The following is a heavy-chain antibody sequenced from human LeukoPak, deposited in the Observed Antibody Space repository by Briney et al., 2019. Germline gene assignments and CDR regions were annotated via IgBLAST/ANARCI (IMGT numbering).Heavy chain of an antibody. D-gene: IGHD6-13*01. J-gene: IGHJ6*02. Sequence: ASVKVSCKASGYTFTSYYMHWVRQAPGQGLEWMGIINPSGGSTSYAQKFQGRVTMTRDTSTSTVYMELSSLRSEDTAVYYCARTIAAASYYYYGMDVWGQGTTVTVSS. CDR3: ARTIAAASYYYYGMDV. V-gene: IGHV1-46*01. CDR2: INPSGGST. CDR1: GYTFTSYY.